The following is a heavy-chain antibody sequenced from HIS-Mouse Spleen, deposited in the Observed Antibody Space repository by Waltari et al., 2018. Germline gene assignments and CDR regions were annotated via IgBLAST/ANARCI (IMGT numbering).Heavy chain of an antibody. V-gene: IGHV4-39*07. CDR1: GGSISSSSYY. D-gene: IGHD6-13*01. CDR3: AREIPYSSSWYDWYFDL. Sequence: QLQLQESGPGLVKPSETLSLTCTVAGGSISSSSYYWGWIRQPPGKGLEWIGSIYYSGSSYSNPSLNSRVTISVATSKNQFSLKLSSVTAADTAVYYCAREIPYSSSWYDWYFDLWGRGTLVTVSS. CDR2: IYYSGSS. J-gene: IGHJ2*01.